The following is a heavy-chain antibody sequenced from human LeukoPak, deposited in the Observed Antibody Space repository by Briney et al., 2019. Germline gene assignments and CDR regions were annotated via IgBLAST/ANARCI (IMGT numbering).Heavy chain of an antibody. CDR3: AGRDSARNPWAY. Sequence: GGSLRLSCAVSGFTFTNFWMNWIRRAPGRGLEWVANIRPDGSEQFYVDSVKGRFTISRDNANNSVYLQMNSLRADDTAVYYCAGRDSARNPWAYWGQGTLVTVST. CDR2: IRPDGSEQ. D-gene: IGHD4-11*01. J-gene: IGHJ4*02. V-gene: IGHV3-7*01. CDR1: GFTFTNFW.